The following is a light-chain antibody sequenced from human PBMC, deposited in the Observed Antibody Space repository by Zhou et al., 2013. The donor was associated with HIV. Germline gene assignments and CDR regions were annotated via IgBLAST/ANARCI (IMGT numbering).Light chain of an antibody. CDR3: SSYTSSITWV. J-gene: IGLJ3*02. CDR2: GVS. V-gene: IGLV2-14*01. Sequence: QSALTQPASVSGSLGQSITISCTGTSSDVGGYNYVSWYQQQPGKAPKLMIYGVSERPSGVSYRFSGSKSGNTASLTISGLQAEDEADYYCSSYTSSITWVFGGGTRLTV. CDR1: SSDVGGYNY.